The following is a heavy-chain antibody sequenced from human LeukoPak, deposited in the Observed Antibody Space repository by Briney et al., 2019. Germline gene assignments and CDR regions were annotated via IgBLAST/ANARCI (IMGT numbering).Heavy chain of an antibody. CDR2: IQSDGIDK. CDR1: GFTFSTNG. CDR3: ARVALQGSLRFLEWLLGAFDI. D-gene: IGHD3-3*01. V-gene: IGHV3-30*02. Sequence: GGSLRLSCAASGFTFSTNGMHWVRQAPGKGLEWVSFIQSDGIDKYYADSVKGRFSISRDNSKNTLYLQLNSLRAEDTAVYYCARVALQGSLRFLEWLLGAFDIWGQGTMVTVSS. J-gene: IGHJ3*02.